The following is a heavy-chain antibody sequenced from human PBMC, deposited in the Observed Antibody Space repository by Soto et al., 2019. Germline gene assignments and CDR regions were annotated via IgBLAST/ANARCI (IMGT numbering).Heavy chain of an antibody. CDR2: ISYDGSNK. CDR1: GFTFSIHG. Sequence: GGSLRLSCAASGFTFSIHGMHWVRQAPGKGLEWVAAISYDGSNKYYTDSVKGRFTISRDYSKNTLYLQMNSLRAEDTAVYYCAKGRERDYYDSSGGSCYSVPVFDYWGQGTLVTVSS. D-gene: IGHD2-15*01. V-gene: IGHV3-30*18. J-gene: IGHJ4*02. CDR3: AKGRERDYYDSSGGSCYSVPVFDY.